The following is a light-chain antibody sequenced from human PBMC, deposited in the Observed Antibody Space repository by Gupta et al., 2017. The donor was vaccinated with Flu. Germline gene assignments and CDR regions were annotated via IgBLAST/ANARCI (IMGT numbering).Light chain of an antibody. V-gene: IGLV1-51*01. Sequence: ASSSSIGNNYVSWYQQIPGTAPKRLMYDNNKRPSGIPDRFSGSKSGTSATLAITGLQTGDEADYYCGTWDSSLDAWVFGGGTKLTVL. CDR3: GTWDSSLDAWV. CDR1: SSSIGNNY. CDR2: DNN. J-gene: IGLJ3*02.